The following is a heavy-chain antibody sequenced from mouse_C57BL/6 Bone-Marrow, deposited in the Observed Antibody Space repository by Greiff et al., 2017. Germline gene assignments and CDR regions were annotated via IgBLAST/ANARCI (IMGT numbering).Heavy chain of an antibody. J-gene: IGHJ3*01. CDR2: IDPEDGET. Sequence: VHVKQSGAELVKPGASVKLSCTASGFNIKDYYMHWVKQRTEQGLEWIGRIDPEDGETKYAPKFQGKATITADTSSNTAYLQLSSLTSEDTAVYYWARRYYGNYAWFAYWGQGTLVTVSA. CDR3: ARRYYGNYAWFAY. CDR1: GFNIKDYY. D-gene: IGHD2-1*01. V-gene: IGHV14-2*01.